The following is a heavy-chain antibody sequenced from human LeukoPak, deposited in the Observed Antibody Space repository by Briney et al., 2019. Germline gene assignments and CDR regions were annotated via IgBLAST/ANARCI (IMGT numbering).Heavy chain of an antibody. V-gene: IGHV3-20*04. J-gene: IGHJ3*02. CDR3: ARDPSGYGDYHDALDI. CDR1: GFTFDDYG. D-gene: IGHD4-17*01. Sequence: RAGGSLRLSCAASGFTFDDYGMSWVRQAPGKGLEWVSGINWNGGSTGYADSVKGRFTISRDNAKNSLYLQMNSLRAEDTALYYCARDPSGYGDYHDALDIWGQGTMVTVSS. CDR2: INWNGGST.